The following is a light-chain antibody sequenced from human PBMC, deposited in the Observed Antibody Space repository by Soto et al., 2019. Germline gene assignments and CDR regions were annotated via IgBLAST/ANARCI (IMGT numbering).Light chain of an antibody. CDR3: CSYAVSYTLYV. J-gene: IGLJ1*01. Sequence: QSALTQPRSVSGSPGQSVTISCTGTSSDVGSYSYVSWYQLHPGKAPKLIIYDVNKRPSGVPDRFSGSKSGNTASLTISGLQAEDEADYYCCSYAVSYTLYVFGGGTKLTVL. CDR1: SSDVGSYSY. V-gene: IGLV2-11*01. CDR2: DVN.